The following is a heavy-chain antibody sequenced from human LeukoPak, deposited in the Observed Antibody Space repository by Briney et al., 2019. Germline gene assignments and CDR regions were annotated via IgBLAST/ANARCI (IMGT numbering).Heavy chain of an antibody. V-gene: IGHV4-38-2*01. Sequence: SETLSLTCAASRYSITRGYYWAWIRQPPGKGLEWIGSIYHSGNTYYNPSLKSRLTMSVDTSKNRFSLNLRSVTAADTAVYFCARAYSSTWYGGDTFDIWGQGTMVTVSS. D-gene: IGHD2-2*01. J-gene: IGHJ3*02. CDR2: IYHSGNT. CDR1: RYSITRGYY. CDR3: ARAYSSTWYGGDTFDI.